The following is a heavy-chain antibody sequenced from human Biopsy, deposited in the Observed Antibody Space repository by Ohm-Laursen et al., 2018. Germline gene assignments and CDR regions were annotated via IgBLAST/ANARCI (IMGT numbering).Heavy chain of an antibody. D-gene: IGHD3-22*01. Sequence: SDTLSLTCAVYGGSFSDYYWTWIRQPPGKGLEWIGEINHRGTTNYNPSLKSRVTISVHTSKNQFSLKVRSVTAADTAVYYCVRGVDYYDPYHYYTLDVWGQGTTVTVSS. CDR3: VRGVDYYDPYHYYTLDV. V-gene: IGHV4-34*01. CDR2: INHRGTT. CDR1: GGSFSDYY. J-gene: IGHJ6*02.